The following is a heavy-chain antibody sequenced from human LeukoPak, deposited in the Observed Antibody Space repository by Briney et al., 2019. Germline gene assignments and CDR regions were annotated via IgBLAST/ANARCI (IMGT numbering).Heavy chain of an antibody. CDR1: GYTFIGYY. CDR2: IYGNSAAT. D-gene: IGHD1-7*01. J-gene: IGHJ1*01. Sequence: ASVKVSCKASGYTFIGYYIHWVRQAPGQGLEWMGWIYGNSAATNYAQTFQGRVTMARDMSVTTVYMDLGRLTSDDTAVYYCAIGTSRTDYFHHWGQGTLVTVSS. CDR3: AIGTSRTDYFHH. V-gene: IGHV1-2*02.